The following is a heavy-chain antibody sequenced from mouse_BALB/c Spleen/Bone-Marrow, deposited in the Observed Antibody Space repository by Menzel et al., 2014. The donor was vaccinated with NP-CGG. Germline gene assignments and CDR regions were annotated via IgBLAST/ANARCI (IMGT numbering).Heavy chain of an antibody. D-gene: IGHD1-2*01. CDR3: AKSNCYGYVAY. CDR1: GFDFSRYW. Sequence: EVKLMESGGGLVQPGGSLKLSCAASGFDFSRYWMTWVRQAPGKGLEWIGEINPDSSTINYAPTLKDKFIISRDNAKNTLYLQMSKVRSEDTARYYCAKSNCYGYVAYWGQGTLVTVS. J-gene: IGHJ3*01. V-gene: IGHV4-1*02. CDR2: INPDSSTI.